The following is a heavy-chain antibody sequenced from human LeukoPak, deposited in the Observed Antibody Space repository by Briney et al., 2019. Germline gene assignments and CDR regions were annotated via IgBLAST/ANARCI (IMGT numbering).Heavy chain of an antibody. CDR1: GFTFSSYS. Sequence: GGSLRLSCAASGFTFSSYSMNWVRQAPGKGLEWVSSITRSNYIYYADSVKGRFTISRDNAKNSLYLQMNSLRAEDTAIYYCARDSLTGYSSSWYYDYWGQGTLVTVSS. V-gene: IGHV3-21*01. D-gene: IGHD6-13*01. J-gene: IGHJ4*02. CDR3: ARDSLTGYSSSWYYDY. CDR2: ITRSNYI.